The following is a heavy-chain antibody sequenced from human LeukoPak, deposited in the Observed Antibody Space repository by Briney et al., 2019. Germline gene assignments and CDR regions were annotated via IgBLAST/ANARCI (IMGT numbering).Heavy chain of an antibody. CDR1: GGSFSGYY. CDR2: INHSGST. D-gene: IGHD6-6*01. J-gene: IGHJ4*02. Sequence: PSETLSLTCAVYGGSFSGYYWSWTRQPPGKGLEWIGEINHSGSTNYNPSLKSRVTISVDTSKNQFSLKLSSVTAADTAVYYCARALFVAARPHFDYWGQGTLVTVSS. V-gene: IGHV4-34*01. CDR3: ARALFVAARPHFDY.